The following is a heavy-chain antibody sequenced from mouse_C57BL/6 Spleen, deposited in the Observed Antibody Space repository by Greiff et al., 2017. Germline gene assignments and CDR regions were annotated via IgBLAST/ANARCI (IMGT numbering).Heavy chain of an antibody. Sequence: EVKLVESVAELVRPGASVKLSCTASGFNIKNTYMHWVKQRPEQGLEWIGRIDPANGNTKYAPKFQGKATITADTSSNTAYLQLSSLTSEDTAIYYCARGLYYCGSSYGYFDVWGTGTTVTVSS. CDR3: ARGLYYCGSSYGYFDV. V-gene: IGHV14-3*01. CDR2: IDPANGNT. J-gene: IGHJ1*03. D-gene: IGHD1-1*01. CDR1: GFNIKNTY.